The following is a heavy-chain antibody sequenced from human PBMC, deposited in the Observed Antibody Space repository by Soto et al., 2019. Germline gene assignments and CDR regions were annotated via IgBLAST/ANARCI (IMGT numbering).Heavy chain of an antibody. CDR3: TGYCCSSICPENHYLALEA. Sequence: SETLSLTCNVSGASINTYYWSRILQSPGKRLEWIRINSDGGSSKYTSPQKRRVTISFESSKKQVLLKLSSVSAADTVRYFCTGYCCSSICPENHYLALEAWGQGTTVTVSS. CDR2: NSDGGSS. CDR1: GASINTYY. V-gene: IGHV4-59*01. J-gene: IGHJ6*02. D-gene: IGHD2-2*01.